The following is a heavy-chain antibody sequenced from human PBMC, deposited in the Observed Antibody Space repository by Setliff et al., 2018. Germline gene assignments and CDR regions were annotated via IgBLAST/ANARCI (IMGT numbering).Heavy chain of an antibody. CDR3: AKVKKPLIRGSGFDY. J-gene: IGHJ4*02. D-gene: IGHD2-8*01. Sequence: PGESLKISCAASGFVFGTYGMHWVPQAPGKGLDWVASVRFDGSYKVYADSVKGRFTISRDNSENTLFLQMTSLRPEDTGIYYCAKVKKPLIRGSGFDYWGRGTLVTVSS. V-gene: IGHV3-30*02. CDR2: VRFDGSYK. CDR1: GFVFGTYG.